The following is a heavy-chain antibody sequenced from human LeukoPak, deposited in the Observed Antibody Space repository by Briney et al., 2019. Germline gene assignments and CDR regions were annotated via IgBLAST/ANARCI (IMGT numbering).Heavy chain of an antibody. J-gene: IGHJ4*02. V-gene: IGHV3-7*01. Sequence: GGSLRLSCVASGFIVSSNYMSWVRQAPGKGLEWVANIKQDGSEKYYVDSVKGRFTISRDNAKNSLYLQVNSLRAEDTAVYYCARGGRGSGYLDYWGQGTLVTVSS. CDR1: GFIVSSNY. D-gene: IGHD2-15*01. CDR3: ARGGRGSGYLDY. CDR2: IKQDGSEK.